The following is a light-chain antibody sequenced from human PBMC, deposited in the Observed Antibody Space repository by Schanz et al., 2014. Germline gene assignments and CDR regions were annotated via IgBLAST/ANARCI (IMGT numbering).Light chain of an antibody. CDR3: QQATGFPPT. J-gene: IGKJ4*01. CDR1: QGIDKW. CDR2: TAS. V-gene: IGKV1-12*01. Sequence: DIQMTQSPSSVSASVGDRVTITCRASQGIDKWLAWYQHKPGKAPNLLIYTASTLQSGAPSRFSGSGSGTDFTLTISSLQPEDFATYYCQQATGFPPTFGGGTKVEIK.